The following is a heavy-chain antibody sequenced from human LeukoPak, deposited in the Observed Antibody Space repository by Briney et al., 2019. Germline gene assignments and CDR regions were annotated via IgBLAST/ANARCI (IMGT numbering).Heavy chain of an antibody. D-gene: IGHD3-10*01. CDR3: AKGARFGELLVGKSYYFDY. Sequence: PGRSLRLSCAASGFTFSSYGMHWVRQAPGKGLEWVAVIWYDGSNKYYADSVKGRFTISRDNSKNTLYLQMNSLRAEDTAVYYCAKGARFGELLVGKSYYFDYWGQGTLVTVSS. J-gene: IGHJ4*02. CDR1: GFTFSSYG. V-gene: IGHV3-33*06. CDR2: IWYDGSNK.